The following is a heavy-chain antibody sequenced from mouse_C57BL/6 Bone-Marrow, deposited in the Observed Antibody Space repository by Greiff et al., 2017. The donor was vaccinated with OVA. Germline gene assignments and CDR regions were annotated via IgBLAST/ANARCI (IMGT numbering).Heavy chain of an antibody. CDR3: ARIWYFDV. J-gene: IGHJ1*03. V-gene: IGHV2-2*01. CDR1: GFSLTSYG. CDR2: IWSGGST. Sequence: QVQLQQSGPGLVQPSQCLSITCTVSGFSLTSYGVHWVRQSPGKGLEWLGVIWSGGSTDYNAAFISRLSISKDNSKSQVFFKMNSLQADDTAIYYCARIWYFDVWGTGTTVTVSS.